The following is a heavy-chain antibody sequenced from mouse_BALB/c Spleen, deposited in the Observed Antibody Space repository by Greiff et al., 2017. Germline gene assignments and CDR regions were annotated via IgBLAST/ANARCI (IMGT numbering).Heavy chain of an antibody. CDR3: AGVYYYAMDY. CDR2: IDPANGNT. Sequence: EVMLVESGAELVKPGASVKLSCTASGFNIKDTYMHWVKQRPEQGLEWIGRIDPANGNTKYDPKFQGKATITADTSSNTAYLQLSSLTSEDTAVYYCAGVYYYAMDYWGQGTSVTVSS. D-gene: IGHD2-1*01. CDR1: GFNIKDTY. V-gene: IGHV14-3*02. J-gene: IGHJ4*01.